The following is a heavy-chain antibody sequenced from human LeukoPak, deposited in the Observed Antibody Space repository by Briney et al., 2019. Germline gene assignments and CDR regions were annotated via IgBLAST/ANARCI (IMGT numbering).Heavy chain of an antibody. CDR3: ARSSLSSSSWYEPPSLGEDY. CDR2: IIPIFGTA. CDR1: GGTFIRYA. D-gene: IGHD6-13*01. Sequence: SVKVSCKASGGTFIRYAISWVRQAPGQGRDGMGWIIPIFGTANYAHKFQGRVTITADGSTSTAYMDLSSLRSDDTAVYYCARSSLSSSSWYEPPSLGEDYWGQGTLVTVSS. V-gene: IGHV1-69*13. J-gene: IGHJ4*02.